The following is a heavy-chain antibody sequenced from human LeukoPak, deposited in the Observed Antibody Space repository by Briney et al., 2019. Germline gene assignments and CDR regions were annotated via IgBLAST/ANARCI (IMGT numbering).Heavy chain of an antibody. Sequence: PGGSLRLSCAASGFTFSSYSMNWARQAPGKGLEWVSSISSSSSYIYYADSVEGRFTISRDNAKNSLYLQMNSLRAEDTAVYYCARGAWGEQQLPSDYWGQGTLVTVSS. V-gene: IGHV3-21*01. CDR3: ARGAWGEQQLPSDY. J-gene: IGHJ4*02. CDR2: ISSSSSYI. CDR1: GFTFSSYS. D-gene: IGHD6-13*01.